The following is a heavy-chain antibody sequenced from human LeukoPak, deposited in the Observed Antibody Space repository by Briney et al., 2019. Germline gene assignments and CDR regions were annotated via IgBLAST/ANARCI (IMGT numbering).Heavy chain of an antibody. CDR3: ARLRSGSTPPPPHYYYGLDV. J-gene: IGHJ6*02. CDR1: GGSINDFY. CDR2: IFYSGSA. V-gene: IGHV4-59*01. D-gene: IGHD1-26*01. Sequence: SETLSLTCTVSGGSINDFYWTWIRQPPGKGLEWIGYIFYSGSANSNPSLESRVTISVDTSKNQFSLKLSSGTAADTAAYYCARLRSGSTPPPPHYYYGLDVWGQGTTVIVSS.